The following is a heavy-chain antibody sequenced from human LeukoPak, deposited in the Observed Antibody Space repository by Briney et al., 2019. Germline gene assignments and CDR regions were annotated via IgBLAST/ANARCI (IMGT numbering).Heavy chain of an antibody. D-gene: IGHD3-22*01. CDR1: GFTYSSSG. CDR3: AIDSSDRRGYTPYLPH. V-gene: IGHV3-30*03. J-gene: IGHJ1*01. Sequence: GGSLRLSCAASGFTYSSSGMNWVRQAPGKGLEWVAVISYDGSDKYYADSVKGRFTISRDNSKNTLYLQMNGLRAEDTAVYYCAIDSSDRRGYTPYLPHCGQSTLVTVSS. CDR2: ISYDGSDK.